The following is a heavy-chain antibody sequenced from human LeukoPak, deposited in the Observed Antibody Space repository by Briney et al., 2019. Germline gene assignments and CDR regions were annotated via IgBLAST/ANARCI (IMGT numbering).Heavy chain of an antibody. D-gene: IGHD2-15*01. Sequence: GSSEKVSRKSSVYTFTIYGMTWVRQAPGEGLEWMGWISGDNGNTNYAQKFQGRATMTTDTSTSTAYMEVRSLRSDDTAMYYCARVCHWDIDNTRGDPVDYWGQGTLVTVSS. CDR2: ISGDNGNT. CDR3: ARVCHWDIDNTRGDPVDY. J-gene: IGHJ4*02. V-gene: IGHV1-18*01. CDR1: VYTFTIYG.